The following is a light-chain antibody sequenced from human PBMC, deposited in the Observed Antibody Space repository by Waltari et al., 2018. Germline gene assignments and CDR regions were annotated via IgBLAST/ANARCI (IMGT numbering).Light chain of an antibody. CDR1: QGISSF. Sequence: IQLTQSPSSLSASVGDRVTIACRASQGISSFLALYHQKTGKAPKLLIYARSTSLKGVPSXXRCSGXXXXXTLTISSXQPEXXXXYXCQQVNSYPFTFGPGTTVDIK. CDR2: ARS. V-gene: IGKV1-9*01. J-gene: IGKJ3*01. CDR3: QQVNSYPFT.